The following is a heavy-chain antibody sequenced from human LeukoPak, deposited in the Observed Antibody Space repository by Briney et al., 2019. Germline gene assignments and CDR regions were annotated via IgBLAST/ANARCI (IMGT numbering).Heavy chain of an antibody. V-gene: IGHV3-23*01. D-gene: IGHD5-12*01. CDR3: AKGRSYSAYDALDV. CDR1: GFTFTTYW. CDR2: INGSGGST. J-gene: IGHJ6*04. Sequence: PGGSLRLSCAASGFTFTTYWMSWVRQAPGKVLEWVSDINGSGGSTYYADSVKGRFTISRDNSKNTLYLQINNLRVEDTALYYCAKGRSYSAYDALDVWGKGTTVTVSS.